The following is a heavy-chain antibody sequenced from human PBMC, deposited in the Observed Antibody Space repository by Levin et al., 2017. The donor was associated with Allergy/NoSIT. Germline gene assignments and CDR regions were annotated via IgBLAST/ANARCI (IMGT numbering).Heavy chain of an antibody. CDR2: IWYDGSDK. V-gene: IGHV3-33*01. CDR3: ARDRATGNSAGMDV. D-gene: IGHD1-26*01. J-gene: IGHJ6*02. Sequence: PAGGSLRLSCAASGFTFSSYGMYWVRQAPGKGLEWVAVIWYDGSDKYYADSVKGRFTISRDNSKDTLFLQMDCLRAEDTAVYYCARDRATGNSAGMDVWGQGTTVTVSS. CDR1: GFTFSSYG.